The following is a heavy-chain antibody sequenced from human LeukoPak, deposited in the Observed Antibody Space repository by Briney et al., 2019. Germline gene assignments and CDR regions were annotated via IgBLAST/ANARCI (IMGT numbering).Heavy chain of an antibody. V-gene: IGHV4-39*07. Sequence: SETLSLTCTVSGGSISSSSYYWGWIRQPPGKGLEWIGSIYYSGSTYYNPSLKSRVTISVDTSKNQFSLKLSSVTAADTAVYYCARAYLGATFDYWGQGILVTVSS. D-gene: IGHD2-2*02. J-gene: IGHJ4*02. CDR2: IYYSGST. CDR1: GGSISSSSYY. CDR3: ARAYLGATFDY.